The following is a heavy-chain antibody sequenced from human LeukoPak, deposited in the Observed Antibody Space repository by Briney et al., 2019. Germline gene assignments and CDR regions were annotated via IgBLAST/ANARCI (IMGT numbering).Heavy chain of an antibody. D-gene: IGHD3-3*01. Sequence: PSETLSLTCTVSGASISSHYWTWIRQPPGKRLEWIGYTYYRWSTYYNPSLESRVTISVDPSKSQFSLTLNSVDAADTAVYYCASARGEGWSRYYPLFDYWGQGTLVTVSA. CDR3: ASARGEGWSRYYPLFDY. J-gene: IGHJ4*02. CDR1: GASISSHY. V-gene: IGHV4-59*11. CDR2: TYYRWST.